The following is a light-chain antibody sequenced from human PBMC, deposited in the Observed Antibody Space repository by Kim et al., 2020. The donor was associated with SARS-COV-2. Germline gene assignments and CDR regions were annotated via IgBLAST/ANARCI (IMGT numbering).Light chain of an antibody. CDR2: WAS. Sequence: RATINGKSSQSVLYGSPSKNYLAWYRQKPGQPLKLLLYWASTRESGVPDRLSGSGSGTDFTLTISTLQAEDVAIYYCQQYYTTPYTFGQGTKLEI. V-gene: IGKV4-1*01. CDR3: QQYYTTPYT. J-gene: IGKJ2*01. CDR1: QSVLYGSPSKNY.